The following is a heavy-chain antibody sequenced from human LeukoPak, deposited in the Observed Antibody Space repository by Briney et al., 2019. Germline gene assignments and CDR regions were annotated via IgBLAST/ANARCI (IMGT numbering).Heavy chain of an antibody. J-gene: IGHJ4*02. CDR3: ARVPRIDYYDSSGYTWYLDY. Sequence: ASVKVSCKASGYTFTSYGISWVRQAPGQGLEWMGWISAYNGNTNYAQKLQGRVTMTTDTSTSTAYMELRSLRSDDTAVYCCARVPRIDYYDSSGYTWYLDYWGQGTLVTVSS. CDR1: GYTFTSYG. CDR2: ISAYNGNT. V-gene: IGHV1-18*01. D-gene: IGHD3-22*01.